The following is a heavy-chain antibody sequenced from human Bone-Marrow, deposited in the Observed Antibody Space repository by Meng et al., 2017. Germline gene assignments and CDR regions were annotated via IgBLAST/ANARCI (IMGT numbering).Heavy chain of an antibody. CDR1: GFTFSSYS. Sequence: GESLKISCAASGFTFSSYSMNWVRQAPGKGLEWVSSISSSSSYIYYADSVKGRFTISRDNSKNSLYLQMNSLRAEDTALYYCAKDMSWRIQIDYYYYGMDVWGQGTTVTVSS. V-gene: IGHV3-21*04. CDR3: AKDMSWRIQIDYYYYGMDV. J-gene: IGHJ6*02. D-gene: IGHD5-18*01. CDR2: ISSSSSYI.